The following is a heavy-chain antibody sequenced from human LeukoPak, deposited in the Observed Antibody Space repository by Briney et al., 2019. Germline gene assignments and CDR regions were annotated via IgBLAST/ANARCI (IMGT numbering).Heavy chain of an antibody. J-gene: IGHJ4*02. CDR1: GGSISRYW. D-gene: IGHD7-27*01. CDR2: IYHSGST. CDR3: ARDWGRDSSYFDY. V-gene: IGHV4-59*12. Sequence: PSETLSLTCTVSGGSISRYWWSWIRQPPGKGLEWIGYIYHSGSTNYNPSLKSRVTISVDTSKNQFSLKLSSVTAADTAVYYCARDWGRDSSYFDYWGQGTLVTVSS.